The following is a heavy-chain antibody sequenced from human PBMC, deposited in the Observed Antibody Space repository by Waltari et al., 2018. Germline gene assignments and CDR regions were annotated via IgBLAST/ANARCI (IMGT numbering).Heavy chain of an antibody. D-gene: IGHD5-18*01. CDR3: ASLRGYSYGSDFDY. J-gene: IGHJ4*02. CDR1: GFTFSSYS. CDR2: ISSSSIYI. V-gene: IGHV3-21*01. Sequence: EVQLVESGGGLVKPGGSLRLSCAASGFTFSSYSMHWVRQAPGKGLEWVSSISSSSIYIYYADSVKGRFTISRDNAKNSLYLQMNSLRAEATAVYYCASLRGYSYGSDFDYWGQGTLVTVSS.